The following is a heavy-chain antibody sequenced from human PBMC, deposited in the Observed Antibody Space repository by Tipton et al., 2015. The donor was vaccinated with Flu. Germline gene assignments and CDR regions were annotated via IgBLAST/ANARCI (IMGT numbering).Heavy chain of an antibody. Sequence: TLSLTCTVSDGSITSYYWSWIRQPPGKGLEWIGYIYNSGTTNFNPSLMSRLTISVDTSKNQFSLKLGSVTAADTAVYFCARARAPYYYYAMDVWGQGTTVTVSS. V-gene: IGHV4-59*01. CDR1: DGSITSYY. J-gene: IGHJ6*02. CDR2: IYNSGTT. CDR3: ARARAPYYYYAMDV.